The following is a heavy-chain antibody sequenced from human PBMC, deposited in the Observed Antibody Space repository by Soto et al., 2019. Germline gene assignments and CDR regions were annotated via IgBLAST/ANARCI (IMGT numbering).Heavy chain of an antibody. CDR1: GGTFTTYD. Sequence: QVQLVQSGAEVRKPGSSVKVSCKASGGTFTTYDISWVRQAPGQGLEWMGGIIPLFDATKYAQKFQGRVTITADKSTGTAYMEFSSLRSEDTAMYYCARDRSSSWYNGTFDFDSWGQGTLVIVSS. J-gene: IGHJ4*02. D-gene: IGHD6-19*01. V-gene: IGHV1-69*06. CDR3: ARDRSSSWYNGTFDFDS. CDR2: IIPLFDAT.